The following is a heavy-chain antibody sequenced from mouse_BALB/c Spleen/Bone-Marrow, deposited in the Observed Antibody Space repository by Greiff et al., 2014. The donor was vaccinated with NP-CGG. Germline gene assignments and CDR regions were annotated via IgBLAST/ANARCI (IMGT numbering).Heavy chain of an antibody. J-gene: IGHJ2*01. Sequence: VQLQQSGAELVKPGASVKLSCKTSGYTFTSYWIQWVKQRPGQGLGWIGEIFPGTGTTYYKEKFKGKATLTIDTSSSTAYMQLSSLTSEDSAFYFCASRDSSGYVPDYWGQGTTLTVSS. D-gene: IGHD3-2*01. CDR2: IFPGTGTT. V-gene: IGHV1S132*01. CDR3: ASRDSSGYVPDY. CDR1: GYTFTSYW.